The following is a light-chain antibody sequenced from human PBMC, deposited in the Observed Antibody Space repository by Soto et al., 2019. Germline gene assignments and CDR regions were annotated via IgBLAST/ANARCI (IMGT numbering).Light chain of an antibody. J-gene: IGKJ5*01. Sequence: IEVTQSPATLSLAPGERVTLSCRASESVSTNLAWYQQKAGQAPRLLIYGASTRAIDIPARFSGSGSETEFTLTISSLQSEDFAVYYCQQYSNWPPITFGQGTRLEIK. V-gene: IGKV3-15*01. CDR2: GAS. CDR3: QQYSNWPPIT. CDR1: ESVSTN.